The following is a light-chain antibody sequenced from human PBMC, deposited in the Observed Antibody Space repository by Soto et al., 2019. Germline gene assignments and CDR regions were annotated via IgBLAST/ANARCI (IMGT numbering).Light chain of an antibody. CDR3: LVYYGGVWV. CDR1: TGAVTSGYY. J-gene: IGLJ3*02. Sequence: QAVVTQEPSLTVSPGGTVTLTCASNTGAVTSGYYPIWFQQKPGQAPRALIYSTRHKHSWTPARFSGSLLGGKAALTLSGVQPEDEADYYCLVYYGGVWVFGGGTQLTVL. V-gene: IGLV7-43*01. CDR2: STR.